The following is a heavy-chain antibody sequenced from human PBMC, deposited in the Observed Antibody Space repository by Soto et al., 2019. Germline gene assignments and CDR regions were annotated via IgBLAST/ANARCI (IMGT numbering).Heavy chain of an antibody. CDR1: GGTFSIYA. Sequence: SVKVSCKASGGTFSIYAIACVLQSPLQWLDWMGGVIPIFGSASNAQKFQGRVTITADKSTSTAYMELSSLKSEDTAVYYCAKIKPPDRAGRPPYYYYYYGMDVWGQGTTVTVSS. D-gene: IGHD6-6*01. J-gene: IGHJ6*02. CDR2: VIPIFGSA. V-gene: IGHV1-69*06. CDR3: AKIKPPDRAGRPPYYYYYYGMDV.